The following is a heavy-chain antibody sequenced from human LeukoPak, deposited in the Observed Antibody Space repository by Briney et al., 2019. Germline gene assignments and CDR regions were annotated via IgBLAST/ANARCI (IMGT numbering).Heavy chain of an antibody. D-gene: IGHD5-12*01. J-gene: IGHJ2*01. Sequence: PSETLSLTCTVSGGSVSNGNYYWSWIRQPPGKGLEWIGYLYYSGSTNYNPSLKSRVNISIDTSKNQFSLKLSSVTAADTAVYYCARDRVGGYDYAYFDLWGRGTLVTVSS. V-gene: IGHV4-61*01. CDR3: ARDRVGGYDYAYFDL. CDR1: GGSVSNGNYY. CDR2: LYYSGST.